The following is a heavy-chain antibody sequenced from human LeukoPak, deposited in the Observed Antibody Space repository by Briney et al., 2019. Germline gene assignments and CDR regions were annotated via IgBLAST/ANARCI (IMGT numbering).Heavy chain of an antibody. V-gene: IGHV1-69*05. Sequence: SVKVSCKASGGTFSSYAISWVRQAPGQGLEWMGRIIPIFGTANYAQKFQGRVTITTDESTSTAYMELSSLRSEDTAVYYCARDPYFWGSSGGTDDAFDIWGQGAMVTVSS. CDR2: IIPIFGTA. CDR1: GGTFSSYA. D-gene: IGHD6-19*01. J-gene: IGHJ3*02. CDR3: ARDPYFWGSSGGTDDAFDI.